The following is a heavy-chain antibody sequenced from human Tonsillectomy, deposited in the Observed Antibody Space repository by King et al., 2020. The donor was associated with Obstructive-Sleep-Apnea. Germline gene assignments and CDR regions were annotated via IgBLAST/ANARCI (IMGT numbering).Heavy chain of an antibody. Sequence: VQLVESGGGVVQPGTSLRLSCAASGFSFSTRDIHWVRQAPGKGLEWVALISWNERDKYYAESVKGRFTISRDNSKNTLYLEMNGLRAEDTAAYYCAKREWSSRSIDYWGQGTLVTVSS. D-gene: IGHD6-13*01. V-gene: IGHV3-30*18. CDR1: GFSFSTRD. CDR2: ISWNERDK. J-gene: IGHJ4*02. CDR3: AKREWSSRSIDY.